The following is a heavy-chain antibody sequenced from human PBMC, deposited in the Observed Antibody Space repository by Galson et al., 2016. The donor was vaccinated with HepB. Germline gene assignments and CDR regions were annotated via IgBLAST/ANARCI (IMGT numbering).Heavy chain of an antibody. J-gene: IGHJ4*02. CDR3: ARDGVPNYDVWTGFYYFDH. CDR2: IWGDGSNR. V-gene: IGHV3-33*01. D-gene: IGHD3-3*01. CDR1: GFTFNDYG. Sequence: SLRLSCAASGFTFNDYGMHWVRQAPGKGLEWVAVIWGDGSNRYYGDSVRGRFTISRDNARKTLYLQMDRLRPEDTAVYFCARDGVPNYDVWTGFYYFDHWGQGNLVTVAS.